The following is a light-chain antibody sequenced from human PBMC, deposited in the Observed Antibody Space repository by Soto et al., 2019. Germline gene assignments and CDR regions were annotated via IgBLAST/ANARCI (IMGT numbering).Light chain of an antibody. CDR1: SSDVGAYDR. CDR3: CSYAGSDTLI. CDR2: AVN. J-gene: IGLJ2*01. V-gene: IGLV2-18*02. Sequence: QSVLTQPPSVSGSPGQSVTISCTGTSSDVGAYDRVSWYQQPPGTAPKLVIHAVNRRPSGVPDRFSGSKSGNTASLTISGLQAEDEADYYCCSYAGSDTLIFGGGTKLTVL.